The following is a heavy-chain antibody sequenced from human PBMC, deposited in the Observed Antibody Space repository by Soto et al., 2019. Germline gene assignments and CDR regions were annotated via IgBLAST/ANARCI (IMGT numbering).Heavy chain of an antibody. Sequence: QVQLQESGPGLVKPSQTLSLTCTVSGGSISSGVYYWSWIRQHPGKGLEWIGYIYYSGTTYYNPSLKSRITISLDTSKNQFSLKLSSVTAADTAVYYCARTPRQWLDQFDNWGQGTLVTVSS. J-gene: IGHJ4*02. CDR3: ARTPRQWLDQFDN. CDR2: IYYSGTT. V-gene: IGHV4-31*03. D-gene: IGHD6-19*01. CDR1: GGSISSGVYY.